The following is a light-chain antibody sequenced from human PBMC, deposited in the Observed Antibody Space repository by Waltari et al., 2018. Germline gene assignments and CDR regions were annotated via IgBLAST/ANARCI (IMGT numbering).Light chain of an antibody. CDR2: KTS. CDR3: QRDKSQQSNSYCT. CDR1: QTISVW. J-gene: IGKJ1*01. V-gene: IGKV1-5*03. Sequence: DIQMTQSPSTLSASVGDRVTITCRASQTISVWLAWYQQKPGKAPKLLIYKTSMLASGVPSRFSGIGSGTEFTLTSGSLQPDDFATCYCQRDKSQQSNSYCTFGQGTKVEVE.